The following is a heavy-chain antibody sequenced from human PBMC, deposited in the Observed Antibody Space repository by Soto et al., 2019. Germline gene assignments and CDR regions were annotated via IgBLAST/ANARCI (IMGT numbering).Heavy chain of an antibody. Sequence: PGDSLKMSCKASGYTFATHWIAWVRQMLGKGLEWMGIIYPGDSDTRYSPSFQGQVTISADKSVSTAYVQWSSLKSSDTAIYFCARLELTGLDNWGQGIPVTVSS. V-gene: IGHV5-51*01. CDR2: IYPGDSDT. CDR3: ARLELTGLDN. CDR1: GYTFATHW. J-gene: IGHJ4*02. D-gene: IGHD3-9*01.